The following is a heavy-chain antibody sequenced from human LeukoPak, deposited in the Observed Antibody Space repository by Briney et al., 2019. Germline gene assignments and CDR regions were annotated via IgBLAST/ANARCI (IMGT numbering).Heavy chain of an antibody. V-gene: IGHV1-69*08. D-gene: IGHD3/OR15-3a*01. CDR2: IIPIFGPA. J-gene: IGHJ4*02. CDR1: GGTLNNYR. CDR3: ATDPHSDFWTGYYWDS. Sequence: EASVKVSCKASGGTLNNYRISWLRQAPGQGLEWMGRIIPIFGPALYAPQFKGRVTITADTSTSTAYVEVTSLISEDTAVYFCATDPHSDFWTGYYWDSWGKGTLVTVSS.